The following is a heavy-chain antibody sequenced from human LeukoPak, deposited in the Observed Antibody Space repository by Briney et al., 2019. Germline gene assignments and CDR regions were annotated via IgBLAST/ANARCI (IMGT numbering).Heavy chain of an antibody. D-gene: IGHD3-9*01. V-gene: IGHV3-30*18. Sequence: QSGGSLRLSCAASGFTFSSYGMHWVRQAPGKGLEWVAVISYDGSNKYYADSVKGRFTISRDNSKNTLYLQMNSLRAEDTAVYYCAKGVHSAYDILTGYYVPSAEYFQHWGQGTLVTVSS. CDR3: AKGVHSAYDILTGYYVPSAEYFQH. CDR2: ISYDGSNK. CDR1: GFTFSSYG. J-gene: IGHJ1*01.